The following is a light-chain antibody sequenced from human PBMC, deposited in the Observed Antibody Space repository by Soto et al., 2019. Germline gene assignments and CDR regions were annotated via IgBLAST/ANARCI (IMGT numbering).Light chain of an antibody. V-gene: IGKV1-5*01. Sequence: DIQLTQSPSTLSASVGDRVTITCRASQRIDRYLAWCQQKPGKAPKLLVYDASTLEGGVPSRFSGSGSATEFILTISSLQPDDFATYYCQQYKDDAWTFGQGTRVEFK. CDR3: QQYKDDAWT. J-gene: IGKJ1*01. CDR1: QRIDRY. CDR2: DAS.